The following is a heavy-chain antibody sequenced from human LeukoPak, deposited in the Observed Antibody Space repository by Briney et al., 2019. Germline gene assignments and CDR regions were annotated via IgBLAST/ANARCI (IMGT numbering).Heavy chain of an antibody. J-gene: IGHJ4*02. CDR2: ISASGNT. CDR3: ARLIPGTTGLRKNYFDY. D-gene: IGHD1-20*01. CDR1: GDSISSSY. Sequence: SETLSLTCTVSGDSISSSYWNWIRQAPGKGLEWIGYISASGNTNYNPSLKSRIIISVDMSKNQFSLKLSSVTAADTAVYYCARLIPGTTGLRKNYFDYWGQGTLVTVSS. V-gene: IGHV4-4*09.